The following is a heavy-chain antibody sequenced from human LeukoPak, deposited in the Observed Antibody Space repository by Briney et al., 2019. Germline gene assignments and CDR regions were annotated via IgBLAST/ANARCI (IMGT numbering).Heavy chain of an antibody. D-gene: IGHD2-2*01. V-gene: IGHV3-30*18. CDR3: AKDCSSTSCNPTPTD. J-gene: IGHJ4*02. Sequence: GGSLRLSCAASGFTFSSYGTHWVGQAPGKGLEWVAVISYDGGNKYYADSVKGRFTISRDNSKNTLYLQMNSLRAEDTAVYYCAKDCSSTSCNPTPTDWGQGTLVTVSS. CDR2: ISYDGGNK. CDR1: GFTFSSYG.